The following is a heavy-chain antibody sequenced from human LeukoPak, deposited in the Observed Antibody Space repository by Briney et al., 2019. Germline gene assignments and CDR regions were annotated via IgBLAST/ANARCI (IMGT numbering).Heavy chain of an antibody. V-gene: IGHV3-74*03. J-gene: IGHJ4*02. CDR1: GFTFSNYA. CDR2: INNDGSST. D-gene: IGHD1-7*01. CDR3: ARGGNYGTLDF. Sequence: GASLRLSCAASGFTFSNYAMSWVRQAPGKGLLWVSRINNDGSSTVYADSVKGRFTISRDNAKNTLYLQMNSLRAADTAVYYCARGGNYGTLDFWGQGTLVTVSS.